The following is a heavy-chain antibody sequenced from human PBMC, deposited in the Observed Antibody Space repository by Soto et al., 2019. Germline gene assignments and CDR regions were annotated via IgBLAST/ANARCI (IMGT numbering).Heavy chain of an antibody. J-gene: IGHJ4*02. CDR2: ISYDGKEK. D-gene: IGHD6-6*01. CDR1: GFLFSGYA. CDR3: ARGRGFAARPQHLDH. V-gene: IGHV3-30*04. Sequence: QVQLVESGGGVVQPGGSLRLSCATSGFLFSGYAMNWVRQTPGKGLEWVAVISYDGKEKYYADSAEGRFTISRESSGVTLYLQMSSLRVEDTAAYYCARGRGFAARPQHLDHWGQGTLVTVSS.